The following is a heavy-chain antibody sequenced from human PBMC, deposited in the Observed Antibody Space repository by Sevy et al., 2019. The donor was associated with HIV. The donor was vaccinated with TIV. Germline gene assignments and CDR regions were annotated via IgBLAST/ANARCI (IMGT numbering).Heavy chain of an antibody. Sequence: SETLSLTCTVSGGSLSSGSYYWSWIRQPPGKGLEWIGYIYYSGSTNYNPSLKSRVTISVDTSKNQFSLKLSSVTAADTAVYYCARVRKAARLIDYWGQGTLVTVSS. J-gene: IGHJ4*02. CDR2: IYYSGST. D-gene: IGHD6-6*01. CDR1: GGSLSSGSYY. V-gene: IGHV4-61*01. CDR3: ARVRKAARLIDY.